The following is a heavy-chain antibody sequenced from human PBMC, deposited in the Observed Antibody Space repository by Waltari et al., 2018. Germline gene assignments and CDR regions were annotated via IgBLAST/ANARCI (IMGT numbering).Heavy chain of an antibody. CDR2: IKQDGSDK. J-gene: IGHJ5*02. Sequence: EVQLVESGGGLVQPGGSMRLSCAASGFTFSSDWMSWVRQAPGKGLEWGANIKQDGSDKCYVNSVKGRFTISRVNAKNSLSLQMNSLSAEDTAVYYCAREVTPWWFDPWGQGTLVTVSS. CDR1: GFTFSSDW. V-gene: IGHV3-7*01. D-gene: IGHD2-21*02. CDR3: AREVTPWWFDP.